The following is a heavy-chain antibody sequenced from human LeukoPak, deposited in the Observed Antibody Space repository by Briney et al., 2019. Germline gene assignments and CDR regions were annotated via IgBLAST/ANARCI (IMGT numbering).Heavy chain of an antibody. J-gene: IGHJ4*02. CDR3: ARGHLWYNYGSGSYYFDY. CDR2: INHSGST. D-gene: IGHD3-10*01. Sequence: SETLSLTCAVYGGSFSGYYWSWIRQPPGKGLEWIGEINHSGSTNYNPSLKSRVTISVDTSKNQFSLKLNSVTAADTAVYYCARGHLWYNYGSGSYYFDYWGQGTLVTVSS. V-gene: IGHV4-34*01. CDR1: GGSFSGYY.